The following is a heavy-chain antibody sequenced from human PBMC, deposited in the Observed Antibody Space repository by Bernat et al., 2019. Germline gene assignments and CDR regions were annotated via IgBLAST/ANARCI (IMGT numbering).Heavy chain of an antibody. CDR2: ISYDGSNK. D-gene: IGHD5-12*01. CDR3: ARDSGYDRGAFDI. V-gene: IGHV3-30*01. J-gene: IGHJ3*02. Sequence: QVQLVESGGGVVQPGRSLRLSCAASGFTFSSYAMHWVRQAPGKGLEWVAVISYDGSNKYYADSVKGRFTISRDNSKNTLYLQMNSLIAEDTAVYYCARDSGYDRGAFDIWGQGTMVTVSS. CDR1: GFTFSSYA.